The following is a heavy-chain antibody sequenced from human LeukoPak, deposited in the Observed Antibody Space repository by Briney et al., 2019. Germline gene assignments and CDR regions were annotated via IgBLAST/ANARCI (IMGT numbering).Heavy chain of an antibody. Sequence: GESLRLSCATSGFTFSFYGMHWDRQAPGKGLEWVAFIQYDGSFKFYADSVQGRFSISRDNSKNTLFLQMNSLRADDTAVYYCAKTSDQLLYSKFDFWGQGTLFTVSS. V-gene: IGHV3-30*02. J-gene: IGHJ4*02. D-gene: IGHD2-2*02. CDR1: GFTFSFYG. CDR2: IQYDGSFK. CDR3: AKTSDQLLYSKFDF.